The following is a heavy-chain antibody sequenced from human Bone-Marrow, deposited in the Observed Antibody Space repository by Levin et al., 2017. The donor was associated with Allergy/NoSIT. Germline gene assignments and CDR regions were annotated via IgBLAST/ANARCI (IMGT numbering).Heavy chain of an antibody. Sequence: GESLKISCAASGFTFSSYAMSWVRQAPGKGLEWVSAISGSGGSTYYADSVKGRFTISRDNSKNTLYLQMNSLRAEDTAVYYCAKAGNYDYIWGSYRYATYAFDIWGQGTMVTVSS. CDR2: ISGSGGST. D-gene: IGHD3-16*02. V-gene: IGHV3-23*01. CDR3: AKAGNYDYIWGSYRYATYAFDI. CDR1: GFTFSSYA. J-gene: IGHJ3*02.